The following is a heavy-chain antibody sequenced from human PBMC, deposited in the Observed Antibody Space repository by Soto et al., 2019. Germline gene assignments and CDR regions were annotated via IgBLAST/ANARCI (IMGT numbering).Heavy chain of an antibody. D-gene: IGHD4-4*01. CDR1: GFTFSSYS. CDR3: ARDDSYSNYEAYYYGMDV. CDR2: ISSSSSYI. V-gene: IGHV3-21*01. J-gene: IGHJ6*02. Sequence: PGGSLRLSCAASGFTFSSYSMNWVRQAPGKGLEWVSSISSSSSYIYYADSVKGRFTISRDNAKNSLYLQMNSLRAEDTAVYYCARDDSYSNYEAYYYGMDVWGQGTTVTVSS.